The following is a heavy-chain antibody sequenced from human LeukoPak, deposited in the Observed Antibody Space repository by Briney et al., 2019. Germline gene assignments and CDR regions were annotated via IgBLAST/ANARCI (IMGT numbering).Heavy chain of an antibody. Sequence: SETLSLTCAVYGGSFSGYSWSWLRQPPGKGLEWIGEINHSGGTNYNPSLKSRVTISVDTSKNQFSLKMNSVTAADTAVYYCARAPSGEVESAARGDYLDYWGQGTLVTVSS. CDR1: GGSFSGYS. CDR2: INHSGGT. J-gene: IGHJ4*02. V-gene: IGHV4-34*01. D-gene: IGHD6-13*01. CDR3: ARAPSGEVESAARGDYLDY.